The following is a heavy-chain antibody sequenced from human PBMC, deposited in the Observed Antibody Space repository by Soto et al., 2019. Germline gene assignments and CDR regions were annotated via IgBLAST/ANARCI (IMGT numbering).Heavy chain of an antibody. J-gene: IGHJ4*02. V-gene: IGHV3-30*18. CDR3: AKGVTMVRESPYYFDY. CDR1: GFTFSSYG. D-gene: IGHD3-10*01. Sequence: GGSLRLSCAASGFTFSSYGMHWVRQAPGKGLEWVAVISYDGSNKYYADSVKGRFTISRDNSKNTLYLQMNSLRAEDTAVYYCAKGVTMVRESPYYFDYWGQGTLVTVSS. CDR2: ISYDGSNK.